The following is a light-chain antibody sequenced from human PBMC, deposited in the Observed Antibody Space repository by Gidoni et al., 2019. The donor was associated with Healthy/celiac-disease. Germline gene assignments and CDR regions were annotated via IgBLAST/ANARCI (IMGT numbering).Light chain of an antibody. V-gene: IGKV3-20*01. CDR3: QQYGRT. Sequence: EIVLTQSPGTLSLSPGERATLSCRASQSVSSSYLAWYQQKPGQAPRRLIYGASSRATGIPDRVSGSGSGTDFTLTISRLEPEDFAVYYCQQYGRTFGQGTKVEIK. CDR2: GAS. CDR1: QSVSSSY. J-gene: IGKJ1*01.